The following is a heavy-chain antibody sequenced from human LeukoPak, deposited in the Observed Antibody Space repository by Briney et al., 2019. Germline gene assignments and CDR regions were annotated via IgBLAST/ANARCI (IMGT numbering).Heavy chain of an antibody. CDR2: IIPIFGTA. V-gene: IGHV1-69*06. D-gene: IGHD1-26*01. CDR3: ARQRWELPYFDY. J-gene: IGHJ4*02. CDR1: GGTFSSYA. Sequence: SVKVSCKASGGTFSSYAISWVRQAPGQGLEWMGGIIPIFGTANYAQKFQGRVTITADKSTSTAYMELSSLRSEDTAVYYCARQRWELPYFDYWGQGTLVTVSS.